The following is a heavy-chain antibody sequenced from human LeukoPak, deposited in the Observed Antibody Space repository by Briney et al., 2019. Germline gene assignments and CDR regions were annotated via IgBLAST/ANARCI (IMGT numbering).Heavy chain of an antibody. CDR2: ISYDGSNK. J-gene: IGHJ6*02. V-gene: IGHV3-30-3*01. CDR1: GYTFYSYD. CDR3: ARDEDSGWYHDYYYGMDV. D-gene: IGHD6-19*01. Sequence: GGSVRLSCAASGYTFYSYDMHGLRHSPGEGLEGVADISYDGSNKYYADSVKGRFTISRDNSKNTLYLQMNSLRAEDTAVYYCARDEDSGWYHDYYYGMDVWGQGTTVTVSS.